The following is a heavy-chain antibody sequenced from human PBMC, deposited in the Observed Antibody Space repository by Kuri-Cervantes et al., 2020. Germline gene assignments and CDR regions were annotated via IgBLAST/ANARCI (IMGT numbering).Heavy chain of an antibody. J-gene: IGHJ4*02. D-gene: IGHD2-15*01. CDR2: IYHSGST. CDR1: GGSFSGYY. V-gene: IGHV4-34*01. CDR3: ARCSSGGSCYLDY. Sequence: SETLSLTCAVYGGSFSGYYWSWIRQPPGKGLEWIGEIYHSGSTNYNPSLKSRVTISVDTSKNQFSLKLSSVTAADTAVYYCARCSSGGSCYLDYWGQGTLVTVSS.